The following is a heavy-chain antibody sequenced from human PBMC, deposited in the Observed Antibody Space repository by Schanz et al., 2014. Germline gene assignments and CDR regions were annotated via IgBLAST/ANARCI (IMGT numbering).Heavy chain of an antibody. CDR2: ISGSGTTT. V-gene: IGHV3-23*04. CDR1: GFTFSAYA. CDR3: AKGRFGELSAFDI. Sequence: VQLVESGGGVVQPGGSLRLSCAASGFTFSAYAMTWVRQVPGKGLEWVAGISGSGTTTYYAASVKGRFTISRDNSKNTLYLEMNSLRVEDTALYYCAKGRFGELSAFDIWGQGTMVTDSS. D-gene: IGHD3-10*01. J-gene: IGHJ3*02.